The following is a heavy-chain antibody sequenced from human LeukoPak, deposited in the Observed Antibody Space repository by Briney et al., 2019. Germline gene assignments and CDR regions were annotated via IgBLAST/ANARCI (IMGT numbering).Heavy chain of an antibody. CDR2: IYSGGST. Sequence: EGSLRLSCAASGFTVSSNYRSWVRQAPGKGLEWISVIYSGGSTYYADSVKGRFTISRDNSKNTLYLQMNSLRAEDTAVYYCASTPYGDYYFDYWGQGTLVTVSS. V-gene: IGHV3-66*02. CDR3: ASTPYGDYYFDY. J-gene: IGHJ4*02. CDR1: GFTVSSNY. D-gene: IGHD4-17*01.